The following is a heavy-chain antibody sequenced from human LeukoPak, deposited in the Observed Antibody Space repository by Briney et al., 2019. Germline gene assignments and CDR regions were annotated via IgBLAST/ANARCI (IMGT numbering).Heavy chain of an antibody. CDR3: ARDGGWDYDTSGYYLHAFDI. J-gene: IGHJ3*02. CDR1: GFTFDNYA. D-gene: IGHD3-22*01. Sequence: PGGSLRLSCAASGFTFDNYAMHWVRQAPGKGLEWVSLISGDGGSTYYADSVKGRFSISRDNSKNSLYLQMNSLRPEDTAMYYCARDGGWDYDTSGYYLHAFDIWGQGTMVTVSS. CDR2: ISGDGGST. V-gene: IGHV3-43*02.